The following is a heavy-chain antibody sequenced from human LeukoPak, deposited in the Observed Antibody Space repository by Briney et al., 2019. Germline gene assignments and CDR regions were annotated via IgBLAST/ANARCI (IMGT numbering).Heavy chain of an antibody. CDR1: GGSFSGYS. J-gene: IGHJ3*02. CDR3: ARGGAVAGPDWGDAFDI. V-gene: IGHV4-30-4*07. Sequence: SETLSLTCAVYGGSFSGYSWSWIRQPPGKGLGWIGYIYYSGSTYYNPSLKSRVTISVDTSKNQFSLKLSSVTAADTAVYYCARGGAVAGPDWGDAFDIWGQGTMVTVSS. D-gene: IGHD6-13*01. CDR2: IYYSGST.